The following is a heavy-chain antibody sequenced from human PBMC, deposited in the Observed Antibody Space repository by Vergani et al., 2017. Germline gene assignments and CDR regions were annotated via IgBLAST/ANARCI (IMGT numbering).Heavy chain of an antibody. V-gene: IGHV1-69*02. Sequence: QVQLVQSGAEVKKPGSSVKVSCKASGGTFSSYTISWVRQAPGQGLEWMGRIIPILGIANYAQKFQGRVTITADKSTSTAYMELSSLRSEDTAVYYCARALVVGATSYYYGMDVWGQGTTVTVSS. D-gene: IGHD1-26*01. CDR2: IIPILGIA. CDR3: ARALVVGATSYYYGMDV. J-gene: IGHJ6*02. CDR1: GGTFSSYT.